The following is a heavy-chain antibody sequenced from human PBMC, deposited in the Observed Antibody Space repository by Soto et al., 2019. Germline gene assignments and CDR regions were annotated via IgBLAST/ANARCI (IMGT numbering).Heavy chain of an antibody. CDR3: ARDQRITMVRAVYYGMDV. V-gene: IGHV3-21*01. Sequence: PGGSLRLSCAASGFTFSSYSMNWVRQAPGKGLEWVSSISSSSSYIYYADSVKGRFTISRDNAKNSLYLQMNSLRAEDTAVYYCARDQRITMVRAVYYGMDVWGQGTTVTVSS. J-gene: IGHJ6*02. CDR1: GFTFSSYS. D-gene: IGHD3-10*01. CDR2: ISSSSSYI.